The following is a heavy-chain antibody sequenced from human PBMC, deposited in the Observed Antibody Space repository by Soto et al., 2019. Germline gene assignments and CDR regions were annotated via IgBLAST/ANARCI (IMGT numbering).Heavy chain of an antibody. D-gene: IGHD3-22*01. V-gene: IGHV4-31*03. CDR2: IYYSGST. CDR1: GGSISSGGNY. Sequence: QVQLQESGPGLVKPSQTLSLTCTVSGGSISSGGNYWSWIRQHPGKGLEWIGYIYYSGSTYYNPSLKSRVSISVDTSKNQFSLKLSSVTAADTAVYYCARAVYDGSGYLDHWGQGTLVTVSS. CDR3: ARAVYDGSGYLDH. J-gene: IGHJ4*02.